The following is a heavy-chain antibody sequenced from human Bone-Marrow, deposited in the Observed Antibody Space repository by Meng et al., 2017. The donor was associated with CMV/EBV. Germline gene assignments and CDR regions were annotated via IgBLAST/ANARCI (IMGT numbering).Heavy chain of an antibody. CDR2: IYSGGNT. J-gene: IGHJ3*01. Sequence: GGSLRLSCAASGFTVSSNYMSWVRQAPGKGLEWVSIIYSGGNTYYADSVKGRFTTSRDNSKNTLYLQMNSLRTEDTAVYYCATSYSGTGWHAFDLWAQGTMVTVSS. CDR3: ATSYSGTGWHAFDL. D-gene: IGHD1-26*01. CDR1: GFTVSSNY. V-gene: IGHV3-66*02.